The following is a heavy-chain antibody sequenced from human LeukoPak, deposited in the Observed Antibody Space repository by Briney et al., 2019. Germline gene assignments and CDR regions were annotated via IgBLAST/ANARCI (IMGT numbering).Heavy chain of an antibody. CDR3: ARLVGAATDPFDY. V-gene: IGHV4-39*01. CDR2: IYYSGST. J-gene: IGHJ4*02. CDR1: GGSFSSRSYY. D-gene: IGHD1-26*01. Sequence: SETLSLACTVSGGSFSSRSYYWGWIRQPPGKGLEWIASIYYSGSTYYNPSLKSRVTISIDTSKNQFSLKVSSVTAADTAVYYCARLVGAATDPFDYWGQGTLVTVSS.